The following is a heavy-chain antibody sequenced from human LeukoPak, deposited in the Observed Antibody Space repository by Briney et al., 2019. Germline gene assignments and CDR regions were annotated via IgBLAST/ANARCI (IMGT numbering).Heavy chain of an antibody. CDR2: ISIHGGDT. CDR1: GFTFSSYA. Sequence: GGSLRLSCAASGFTFSSYAMHWVRQAPGKGLEYVSAISIHGGDTYYANSVKGRFTVSRDNSKNTLYLQMGSLRAEDMAVYYCARVLRDASGYYDYWGQGTLVTVSS. J-gene: IGHJ4*02. D-gene: IGHD3-22*01. CDR3: ARVLRDASGYYDY. V-gene: IGHV3-64*01.